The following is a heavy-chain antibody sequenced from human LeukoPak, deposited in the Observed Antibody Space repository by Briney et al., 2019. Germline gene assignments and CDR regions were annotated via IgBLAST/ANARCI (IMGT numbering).Heavy chain of an antibody. CDR3: ARGFRYYDILTGYYEGGYFDY. CDR1: GYTFSDYY. CDR2: INPNSGGT. J-gene: IGHJ4*02. V-gene: IGHV1-2*02. D-gene: IGHD3-9*01. Sequence: ASVKVSCKTSGYTFSDYYIHWIRQAPGQGLEWMGWINPNSGGTNYAQKFQGRVTMTRDTSISTAYMELSRLRSDDTAVYYCARGFRYYDILTGYYEGGYFDYWGQGTLVTVSS.